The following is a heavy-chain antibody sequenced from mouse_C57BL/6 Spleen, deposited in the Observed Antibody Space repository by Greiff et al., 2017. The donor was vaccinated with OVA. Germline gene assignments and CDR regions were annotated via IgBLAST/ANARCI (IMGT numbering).Heavy chain of an antibody. D-gene: IGHD1-1*01. CDR1: GYAFSSYW. CDR3: ITTVVAHFDY. V-gene: IGHV1-80*01. CDR2: IYPGDGDT. J-gene: IGHJ2*01. Sequence: VQLVESGAELVKPGASVKISCKASGYAFSSYWMNWVKQRPGKGLEWIGQIYPGDGDTNYNGKFKGKATLTADKSSSTAYMQLSSLTSEDSAVYFCITTVVAHFDYWGQGTTLTVSS.